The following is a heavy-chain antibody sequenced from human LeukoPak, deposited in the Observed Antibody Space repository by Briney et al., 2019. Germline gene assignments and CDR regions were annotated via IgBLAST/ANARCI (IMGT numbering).Heavy chain of an antibody. D-gene: IGHD2-2*01. J-gene: IGHJ4*02. CDR1: GGSISSSSYY. Sequence: SETLSLTCTVSGGSISSSSYYWGWIRQPPGKGLEWIGSIYYSGSTYYNPSLKSRVTISVDTSKNQFSLKLSSVTAADTAVYYCARIPAAIMGIDYWGQGTLVTVSS. V-gene: IGHV4-39*07. CDR3: ARIPAAIMGIDY. CDR2: IYYSGST.